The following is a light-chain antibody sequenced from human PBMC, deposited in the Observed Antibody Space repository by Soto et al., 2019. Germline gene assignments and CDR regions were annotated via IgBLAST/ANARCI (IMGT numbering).Light chain of an antibody. J-gene: IGKJ5*01. CDR2: DAS. CDR1: QSVSSS. Sequence: EVVLTQSPATLSLSPGATATLSCGASQSVSSSLAWYQQKPGQAPRLLIYDASSRATGIPARFSGSGSGTDFALTISSLEPEDFAVYYCHDRGNGITFGQGTRLEIK. V-gene: IGKV3-11*01. CDR3: HDRGNGIT.